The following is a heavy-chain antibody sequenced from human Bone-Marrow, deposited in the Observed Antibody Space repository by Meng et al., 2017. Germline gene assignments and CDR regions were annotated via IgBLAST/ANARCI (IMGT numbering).Heavy chain of an antibody. D-gene: IGHD3-22*01. CDR3: AKGVVYYYDSSGYYPDFVY. J-gene: IGHJ4*01. Sequence: GGSLRLSCAASGFTFSSYAMSWVSQAPGKGLEWVSAISGSGGSTYYADSVKGRFTISRDNSKNTLYLQMNSLRAEDTAVYYCAKGVVYYYDSSGYYPDFVYWGHGNRVNVYS. CDR2: ISGSGGST. V-gene: IGHV3-23*01. CDR1: GFTFSSYA.